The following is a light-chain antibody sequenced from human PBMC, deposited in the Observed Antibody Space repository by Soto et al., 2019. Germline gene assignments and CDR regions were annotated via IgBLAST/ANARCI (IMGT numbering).Light chain of an antibody. J-gene: IGKJ1*01. CDR1: QTINSY. Sequence: EIVLTQSPATLSLSPGERATLSCRASQTINSYLAWYQQKPGQAPRLLIYAASTRATGIPARFSGSGSGTEFTLTISSLQSEDFAVYYCQQYYRWPHTFGQGTKVEIK. CDR3: QQYYRWPHT. V-gene: IGKV3-15*01. CDR2: AAS.